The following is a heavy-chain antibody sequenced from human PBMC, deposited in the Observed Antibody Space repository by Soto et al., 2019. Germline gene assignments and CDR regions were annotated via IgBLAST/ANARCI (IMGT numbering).Heavy chain of an antibody. CDR3: ARGNLSFDFDS. CDR1: GFNFGFFG. Sequence: QIQLVESGGDVVQPGRSLRLSCAASGFNFGFFGMHWVLQAPGKGLEWVAFISGDGINTHYADSVRGRFTLSRDYSKKTMYLQMDTLREDDTALYYCARGNLSFDFDSCGQGTLVTVSS. CDR2: ISGDGINT. D-gene: IGHD3-10*01. J-gene: IGHJ4*02. V-gene: IGHV3-30*03.